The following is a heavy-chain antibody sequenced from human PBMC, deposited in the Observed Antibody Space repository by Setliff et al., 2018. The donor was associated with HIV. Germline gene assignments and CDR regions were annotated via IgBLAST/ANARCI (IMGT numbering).Heavy chain of an antibody. CDR3: ARLWGLKEDTFDI. D-gene: IGHD3-16*01. CDR1: GFTFSSYV. Sequence: GGSLRLSCAATGFTFSSYVLHWVRQAPGKGLEWVAVMSTDGGIKIYADSVQGRFTISRDNSKNTLFLQMNSLRAEDTAIYYCARLWGLKEDTFDIWGQGTMVTVSS. J-gene: IGHJ3*02. CDR2: MSTDGGIK. V-gene: IGHV3-33*08.